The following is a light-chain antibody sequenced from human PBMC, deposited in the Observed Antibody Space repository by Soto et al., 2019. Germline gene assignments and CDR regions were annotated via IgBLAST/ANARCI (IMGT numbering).Light chain of an antibody. CDR2: GAS. V-gene: IGKV3-15*01. CDR1: QSVSSK. CDR3: QQYNNWPAST. Sequence: EIVMTQSPATLSVSPGERATLSCRASQSVSSKLAWYQQKPGQAPRLLIYGASTRATGIPARFSGSGSGTEFPRTISSLQAEDFAVYYCQQYNNWPASTFGQGTPLEIK. J-gene: IGKJ5*01.